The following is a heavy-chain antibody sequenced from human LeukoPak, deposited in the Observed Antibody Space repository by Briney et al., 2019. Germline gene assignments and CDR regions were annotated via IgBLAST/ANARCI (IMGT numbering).Heavy chain of an antibody. CDR1: GYTFTGYY. J-gene: IGHJ5*02. CDR3: ARAVWFGESNWFDP. D-gene: IGHD3-10*01. V-gene: IGHV1-2*06. Sequence: GASVKVSCKASGYTFTGYYMHWVRQAPGQGLEWMGRIDPNSGGTNYAQKFQGRVTMTRDTSISTAYMELTRLRSDDTAVYYCARAVWFGESNWFDPWGQGTLVTVSS. CDR2: IDPNSGGT.